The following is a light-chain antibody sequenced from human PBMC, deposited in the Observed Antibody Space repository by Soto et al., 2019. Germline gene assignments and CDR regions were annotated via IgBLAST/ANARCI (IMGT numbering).Light chain of an antibody. CDR3: QAWDSGTAS. V-gene: IGLV3-1*01. Sequence: SYELTQPPSVSVSPGQTASITCSGDKLGDVYAYWYQQKPGQSPVLVIYQDTKRPSGIPERFSGSNSGNTATLTISGTQAMDEADYYCQAWDSGTASFGGGTKLTVL. CDR1: KLGDVY. CDR2: QDT. J-gene: IGLJ3*02.